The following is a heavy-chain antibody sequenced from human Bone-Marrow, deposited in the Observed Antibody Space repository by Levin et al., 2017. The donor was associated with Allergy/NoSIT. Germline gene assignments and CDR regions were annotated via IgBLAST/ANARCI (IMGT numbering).Heavy chain of an antibody. Sequence: GESLKISCKASGYTFTSHYMHWVRQAPGQGLEWMGIINPSGGSTSYAQTLKGRVTMTRDTSTSTVYMALSSLRSEDTAVYYCARGGESTTTNYHYMDVWGKGTTVTVSS. V-gene: IGHV1-46*01. D-gene: IGHD1-26*01. CDR2: INPSGGST. CDR1: GYTFTSHY. CDR3: ARGGESTTTNYHYMDV. J-gene: IGHJ6*03.